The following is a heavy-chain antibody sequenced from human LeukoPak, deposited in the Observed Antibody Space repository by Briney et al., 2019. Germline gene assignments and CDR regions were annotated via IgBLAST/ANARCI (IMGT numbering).Heavy chain of an antibody. Sequence: SETLSLTCAVYGGSFSGYYWSWIRQPPGKGLEWIGEINHSGSTNYNPSLKSRVTISVDTSKNQFSLKLSSVTAADTAVYYCARDPHQDYKVYYYYYMDVWGKGTTVTVSS. CDR3: ARDPHQDYKVYYYYYMDV. CDR1: GGSFSGYY. CDR2: INHSGST. J-gene: IGHJ6*03. V-gene: IGHV4-34*01. D-gene: IGHD4/OR15-4a*01.